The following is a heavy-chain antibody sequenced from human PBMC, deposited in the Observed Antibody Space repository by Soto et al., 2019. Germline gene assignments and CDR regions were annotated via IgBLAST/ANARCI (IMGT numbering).Heavy chain of an antibody. Sequence: GGSLRLSCAASGFTFSSYWMSWVRQAPGKGLEWVANIKQDGSEKYYVDSVKGRFTISRDNAKNSLYLQMNSLRAEDTAVYYCARDLAYYDFWSGQTPYYYFDYWGQGTLVTVSS. CDR3: ARDLAYYDFWSGQTPYYYFDY. CDR2: IKQDGSEK. J-gene: IGHJ4*02. D-gene: IGHD3-3*01. CDR1: GFTFSSYW. V-gene: IGHV3-7*01.